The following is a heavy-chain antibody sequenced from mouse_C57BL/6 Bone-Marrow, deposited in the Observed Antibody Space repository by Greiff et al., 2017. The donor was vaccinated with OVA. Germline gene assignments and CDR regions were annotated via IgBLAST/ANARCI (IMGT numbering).Heavy chain of an antibody. CDR2: IDPEDGDT. D-gene: IGHD2-4*01. Sequence: EVQLQQSGAELVRPGASVKLSCTASGFNIKDDYMHWVKQRPEQGLEWIGWIDPEDGDTEYASKFQGKATITADTSSNTAYLQRSSLTSEDTAVYYCTTGDYDAWFAYWGQGTLVTVSA. V-gene: IGHV14-4*01. J-gene: IGHJ3*01. CDR1: GFNIKDDY. CDR3: TTGDYDAWFAY.